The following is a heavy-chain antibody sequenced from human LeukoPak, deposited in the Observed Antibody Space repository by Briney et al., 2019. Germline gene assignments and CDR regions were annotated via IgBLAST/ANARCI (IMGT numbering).Heavy chain of an antibody. J-gene: IGHJ6*03. CDR3: ARLMTGGTYYYYMDV. D-gene: IGHD1-1*01. Sequence: PSETLSLTCTVSGGSISSFYWSWIRQPPGKGLEWIGDIYYSGSTKYNPSLKSRVTISVDTSKNQFSLKLSSVTAADTAVYYCARLMTGGTYYYYMDVWGKGTTVTVSS. CDR1: GGSISSFY. V-gene: IGHV4-59*01. CDR2: IYYSGST.